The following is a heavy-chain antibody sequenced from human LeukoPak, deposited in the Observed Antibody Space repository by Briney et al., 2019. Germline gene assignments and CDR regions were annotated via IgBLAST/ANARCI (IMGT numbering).Heavy chain of an antibody. D-gene: IGHD3-9*01. J-gene: IGHJ5*02. CDR2: ISSSGSTI. V-gene: IGHV3-48*03. Sequence: GGSLRLSCAASGFTFSSYEMNWVRQAPGKGLEWVSYISSSGSTIYYADSVKGRLTISRDNAKNSLYLQMNSLRAEDTAVYYCARLPKYDILTANWFDPWGQGTLVTVSS. CDR1: GFTFSSYE. CDR3: ARLPKYDILTANWFDP.